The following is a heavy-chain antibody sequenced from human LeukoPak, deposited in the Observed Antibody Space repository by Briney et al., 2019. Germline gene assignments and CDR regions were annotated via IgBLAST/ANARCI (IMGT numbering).Heavy chain of an antibody. J-gene: IGHJ1*01. CDR2: IYYSGTT. CDR3: ARGDSGASEYFQD. Sequence: SETLSLTCNVSGASINNGGYYWTWIRQHPGKGPEWIGYIYYSGTTYYNPSLKSRITMSIDTSKNHFSLRLNSVTAADTAVYFCARGDSGASEYFQDWGQGTLVTVSS. V-gene: IGHV4-31*03. CDR1: GASINNGGYY. D-gene: IGHD6-25*01.